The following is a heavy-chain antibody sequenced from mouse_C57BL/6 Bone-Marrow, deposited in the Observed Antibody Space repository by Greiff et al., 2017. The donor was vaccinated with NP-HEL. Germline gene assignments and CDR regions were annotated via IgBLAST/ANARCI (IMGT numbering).Heavy chain of an antibody. Sequence: QVQLQQPGAELVKPGASVKLSCKASGYTFTSYWMHWVKQRPGQGLGWIGMIHPNSGSTNYNEKFKSKATLTVDKSSSTAYMQLSSLTSEDSAVYYCARRGSSPSYWYFDVWGTGTTVTVSS. V-gene: IGHV1-64*01. D-gene: IGHD1-1*01. CDR2: IHPNSGST. CDR1: GYTFTSYW. J-gene: IGHJ1*03. CDR3: ARRGSSPSYWYFDV.